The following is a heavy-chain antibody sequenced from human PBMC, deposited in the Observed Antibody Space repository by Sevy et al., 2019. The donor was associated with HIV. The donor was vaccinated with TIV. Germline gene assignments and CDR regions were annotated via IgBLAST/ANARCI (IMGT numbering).Heavy chain of an antibody. D-gene: IGHD6-6*01. V-gene: IGHV3-48*01. CDR3: ARGVAALPGYYYGMDV. CDR1: GFTFSPYS. Sequence: GGSLRLSFAVSGFTFSPYSMIWVRQAPGKGLEWVSYISGSNSNIYYVDSVKGRFTISRDNAKNSLYLQMNSLRAEDTAVYYCARGVAALPGYYYGMDVWGQGTTVTVSS. J-gene: IGHJ6*02. CDR2: ISGSNSNI.